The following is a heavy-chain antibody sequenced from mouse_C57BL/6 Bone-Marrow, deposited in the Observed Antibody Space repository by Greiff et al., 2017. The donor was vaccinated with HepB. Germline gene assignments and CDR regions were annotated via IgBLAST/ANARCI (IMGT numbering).Heavy chain of an antibody. V-gene: IGHV14-1*01. D-gene: IGHD2-4*01. J-gene: IGHJ3*01. CDR3: AIYCDYDGFAY. CDR1: GFNIKDYY. CDR2: IDPEDGDT. Sequence: EVKLQESGAELVRPGASVKLSCTASGFNIKDYYMHWVKQRPEQGLEWIGRIDPEDGDTEYAPKFQGKATMTADTSSNTAYLQLSSLTSEDSAVYYCAIYCDYDGFAYWGQGTLVTVSA.